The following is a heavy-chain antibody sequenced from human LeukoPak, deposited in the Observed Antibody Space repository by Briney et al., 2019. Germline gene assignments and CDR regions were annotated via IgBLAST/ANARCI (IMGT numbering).Heavy chain of an antibody. CDR2: ISSSSTTI. D-gene: IGHD3-9*01. J-gene: IGHJ6*03. V-gene: IGHV3-48*04. CDR3: ARDQRTVTDYWGGYYYYYMDV. CDR1: GFTFSSYS. Sequence: PGGSLRLSCAASGFTFSSYSMMWARQAPGKGLEWVSYISSSSTTIHYADSVKGRFTISRDNAKNSLYLQMNSLRAEDTAVYYCARDQRTVTDYWGGYYYYYMDVWGKGTTVTVSS.